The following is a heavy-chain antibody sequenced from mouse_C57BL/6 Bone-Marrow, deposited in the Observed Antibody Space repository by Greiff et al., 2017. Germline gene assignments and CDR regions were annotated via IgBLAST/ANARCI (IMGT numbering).Heavy chain of an antibody. Sequence: VQLQQPGAELVMPGASVKLSCKASGYTFTSYWMHWVKQRPGQGLEWIGEIDPSDSYTNYNQKFKSKATLTVDKPSSTAYMQLSSLTSEDSAVYYCAHGNYFYWYFAVWGTGTTVTVSS. V-gene: IGHV1-69*01. CDR1: GYTFTSYW. D-gene: IGHD2-1*01. J-gene: IGHJ1*03. CDR3: AHGNYFYWYFAV. CDR2: IDPSDSYT.